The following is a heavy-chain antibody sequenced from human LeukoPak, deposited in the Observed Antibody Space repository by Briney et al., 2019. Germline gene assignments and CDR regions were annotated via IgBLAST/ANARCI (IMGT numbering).Heavy chain of an antibody. CDR2: IYHSGIT. Sequence: ALSLTCAVSGGSISSGGYSWSWIRQPPGKGLEWIGYIYHSGITYYNPSLRSRVTISADRSKNQFSLKLGSVAAGGAAVYYCARAGKYGGYEFDPWGQRTRVTVSS. CDR3: ARAGKYGGYEFDP. D-gene: IGHD5-12*01. J-gene: IGHJ5*02. V-gene: IGHV4-30-2*01. CDR1: GGSISSGGYS.